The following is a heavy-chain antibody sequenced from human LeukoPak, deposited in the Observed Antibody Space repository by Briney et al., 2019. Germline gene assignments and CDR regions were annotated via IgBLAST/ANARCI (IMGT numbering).Heavy chain of an antibody. Sequence: SETLSLTCTVSGGSISSYYWSWIRQPPGKGLEWIGYIYYSGSTNYNPSLKSRVTISVDTSKNQFSLKLSSVTAADTAVYYCARGRGQYCSSTSCWFDPWGQGTLVTVSS. CDR2: IYYSGST. CDR1: GGSISSYY. J-gene: IGHJ5*02. V-gene: IGHV4-59*12. CDR3: ARGRGQYCSSTSCWFDP. D-gene: IGHD2-2*01.